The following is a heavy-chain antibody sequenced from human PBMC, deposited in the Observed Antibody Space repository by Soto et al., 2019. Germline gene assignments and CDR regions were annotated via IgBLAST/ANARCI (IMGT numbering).Heavy chain of an antibody. CDR3: VTSRVSIAVAGETEYYFDY. J-gene: IGHJ4*02. D-gene: IGHD6-19*01. CDR1: GYTFTGYY. Sequence: GASVKVSCKASGYTFTGYYIHWVRQAPGQGLEWMGWVNPNSGGTNYAQKFQGWVTMTRDTSISTAYMELSRLRSDDTAVYYCVTSRVSIAVAGETEYYFDYWGQGXLVTVYS. CDR2: VNPNSGGT. V-gene: IGHV1-2*04.